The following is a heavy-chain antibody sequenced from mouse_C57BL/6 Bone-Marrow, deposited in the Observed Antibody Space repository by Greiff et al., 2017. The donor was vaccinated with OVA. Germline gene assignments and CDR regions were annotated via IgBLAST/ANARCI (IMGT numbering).Heavy chain of an antibody. V-gene: IGHV1-78*01. D-gene: IGHD2-2*01. CDR3: ARSEGYDGIRFAY. CDR2: IYPRAGST. CDR1: GYTFTDYA. J-gene: IGHJ3*01. Sequence: QVQLQQSDAELVKPGASVTISCQASGYTFTDYAIHWMKQRPEQGLEWIGSIYPRAGSTKYNEKFKGKATLTADQSSSTAYMQLNSLTSEDSAVDFCARSEGYDGIRFAYWGQGTMVTVS.